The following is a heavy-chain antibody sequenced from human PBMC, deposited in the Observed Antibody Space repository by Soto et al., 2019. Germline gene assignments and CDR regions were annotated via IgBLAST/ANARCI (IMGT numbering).Heavy chain of an antibody. CDR1: GFTFSSYG. CDR3: ARDRGCISTTCCRYYYAMDV. Sequence: QVQLVESGGGVVQPGRSLRLSCAASGFTFSSYGMHWVRQAPGKGLEWVAVIWYDGSNKYYADSVKGRFTISRDNSKNRLYMQMNSLTAEATAVYYCARDRGCISTTCCRYYYAMDVWGQGTTVTVSS. J-gene: IGHJ6*02. CDR2: IWYDGSNK. D-gene: IGHD2-2*01. V-gene: IGHV3-33*01.